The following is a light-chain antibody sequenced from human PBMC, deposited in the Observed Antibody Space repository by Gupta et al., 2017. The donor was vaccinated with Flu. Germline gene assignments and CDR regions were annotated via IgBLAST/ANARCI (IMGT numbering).Light chain of an antibody. CDR1: QSIGSS. CDR2: GAS. J-gene: IGKJ1*01. V-gene: IGKV3-15*01. CDR3: QQYNRWPRT. Sequence: ELVLTQSPGTLSVSLGERVTLSCRASQSIGSSLAWYQQTPGQAPRLLISGASTRAAGIPDRCSGSGSGTDFTLTISSLQSDDVAIYHCQQYNRWPRTFGQGTRVEIK.